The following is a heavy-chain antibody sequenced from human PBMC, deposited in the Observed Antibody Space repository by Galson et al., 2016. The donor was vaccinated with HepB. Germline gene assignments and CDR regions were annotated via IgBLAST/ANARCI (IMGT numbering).Heavy chain of an antibody. CDR3: AKGSRHVLRYFDWSWGLYAFEI. V-gene: IGHV3-23*01. CDR1: GFTFSSYA. CDR2: ISGSGGST. J-gene: IGHJ3*02. D-gene: IGHD3-9*01. Sequence: SLRLSCAASGFTFSSYAMSWVRQAPGKGLEWVSAISGSGGSTYYADSVKGRFTISRDNSKNTLYLQMNSLRAEDTAVYYCAKGSRHVLRYFDWSWGLYAFEIGGQGIMVTVSS.